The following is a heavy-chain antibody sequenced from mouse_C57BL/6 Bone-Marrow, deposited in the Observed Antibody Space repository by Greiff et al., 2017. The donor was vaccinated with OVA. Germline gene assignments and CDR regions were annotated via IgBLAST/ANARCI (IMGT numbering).Heavy chain of an antibody. CDR3: ATAHTLYGSIFDWDFDV. CDR2: IHPNSGST. J-gene: IGHJ1*03. Sequence: QVQLQQPGAELVKPGASVKLSCKASGYTFTSYWMHWVKQRPGQGLEWIGMIHPNSGSTNYNEKFKSKATLTVDKSSSTAYMQLGSLTSEDSAVYYCATAHTLYGSIFDWDFDVWGTGTTVTVSS. V-gene: IGHV1-64*01. D-gene: IGHD1-1*01. CDR1: GYTFTSYW.